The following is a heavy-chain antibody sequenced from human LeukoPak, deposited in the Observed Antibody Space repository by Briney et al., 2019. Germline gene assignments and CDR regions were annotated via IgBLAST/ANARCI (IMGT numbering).Heavy chain of an antibody. CDR3: ARGPGATRASVAFDI. CDR1: GGSFSGYY. Sequence: SETLSLTCAVYGGSFSGYYWSWIRQPPGKGLEWIGEINHSGSTNYNPSLKSRVTISVDTSKNQFSLKLSSVTAADTAVYYCARGPGATRASVAFDIWGQGTMVTVSS. CDR2: INHSGST. V-gene: IGHV4-34*01. D-gene: IGHD1-26*01. J-gene: IGHJ3*02.